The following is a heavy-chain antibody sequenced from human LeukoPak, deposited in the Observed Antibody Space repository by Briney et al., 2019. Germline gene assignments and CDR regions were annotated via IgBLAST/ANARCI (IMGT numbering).Heavy chain of an antibody. V-gene: IGHV4-31*03. CDR2: IYYSGST. CDR3: ARYRFGDSPRYFHDY. Sequence: QTETLICTVSGGSISSVDDYWSWIRQHPGKGLEWIGYIYYSGSTYYNLSLKGRLTISVDTSKNQFSLKVSSVTAADTAVYYCARYRFGDSPRYFHDYWGQGTPVIVSS. CDR1: GGSISSVDDY. D-gene: IGHD4-17*01. J-gene: IGHJ4*02.